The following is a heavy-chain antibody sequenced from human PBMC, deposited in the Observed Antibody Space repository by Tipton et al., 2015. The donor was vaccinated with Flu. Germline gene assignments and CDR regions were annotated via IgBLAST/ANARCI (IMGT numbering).Heavy chain of an antibody. V-gene: IGHV4-59*01. Sequence: GLVKPSETLSLTCTVSGGSISSYYWSWIRQPPGKGLEWIGYIYYSGRTNYNPSLKSRVTISVDTSKNQFSLKLSSVTAADTAVYYCARTRFLGDYYYYGMDVWGQGTTVTVSS. CDR3: ARTRFLGDYYYYGMDV. J-gene: IGHJ6*02. D-gene: IGHD3-3*01. CDR1: GGSISSYY. CDR2: IYYSGRT.